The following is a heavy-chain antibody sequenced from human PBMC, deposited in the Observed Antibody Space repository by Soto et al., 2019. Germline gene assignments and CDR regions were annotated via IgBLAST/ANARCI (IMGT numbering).Heavy chain of an antibody. CDR3: ASLRYFDWLT. CDR2: IYYSGNT. Sequence: PSETLSLTCTVSGGSISSSSYYWGWIRQPPGKGLEWIGSIYYSGNTYYNPSLKSRVTISVDTSKNQFSLKLSSVTAADTAVYYCASLRYFDWLTWGQGTLVTVSS. V-gene: IGHV4-39*07. J-gene: IGHJ5*02. CDR1: GGSISSSSYY. D-gene: IGHD3-9*01.